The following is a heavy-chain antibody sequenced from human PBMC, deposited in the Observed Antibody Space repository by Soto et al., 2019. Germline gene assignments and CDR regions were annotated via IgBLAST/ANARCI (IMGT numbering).Heavy chain of an antibody. CDR2: ISAYNGNT. CDR1: GYTFTSYG. V-gene: IGHV1-18*01. CDR3: ARDKKIQYYYDSSGYCPFDY. J-gene: IGHJ4*02. Sequence: GASVKVSCKASGYTFTSYGISWVRQAPGQGLEWMGWISAYNGNTNYAQKLQGRVTMTTDTSTSTAYMELRSLRSDDTAVYYCARDKKIQYYYDSSGYCPFDYWGQGTLVTV. D-gene: IGHD3-22*01.